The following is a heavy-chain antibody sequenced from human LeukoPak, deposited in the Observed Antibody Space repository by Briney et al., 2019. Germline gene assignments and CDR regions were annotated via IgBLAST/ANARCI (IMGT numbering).Heavy chain of an antibody. CDR3: AREYGDFDH. CDR1: GGSISSYY. V-gene: IGHV4-4*07. D-gene: IGHD4-17*01. Sequence: SETLSLTCTVSGGSISSYYWSWIRQPVGKGLEWIGRINASGRRNYNSSLKSRVTMSLDTSKNQFSLKVNSVTAADTAVYYCAREYGDFDHWGQGTLVTVSS. CDR2: INASGRR. J-gene: IGHJ4*02.